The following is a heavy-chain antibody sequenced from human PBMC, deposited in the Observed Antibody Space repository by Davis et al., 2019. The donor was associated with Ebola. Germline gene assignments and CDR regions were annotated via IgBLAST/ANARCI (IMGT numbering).Heavy chain of an antibody. CDR3: ARDVRNYYDSSGQHRAFDI. Sequence: PSETLSLTCTVSGGSISSGGYYWSWIRQHPGKGLEWIGYIYYSGSTYYNPSLKSRVTISVDTSKNQFSLKLSSVTAADTAVYYCARDVRNYYDSSGQHRAFDIWGQGTMVTVSS. CDR2: IYYSGST. CDR1: GGSISSGGYY. V-gene: IGHV4-31*03. D-gene: IGHD3-22*01. J-gene: IGHJ3*02.